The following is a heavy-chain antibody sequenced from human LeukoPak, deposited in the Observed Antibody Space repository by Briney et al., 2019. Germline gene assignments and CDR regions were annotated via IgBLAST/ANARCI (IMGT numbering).Heavy chain of an antibody. CDR3: ARDQGYYYGIDV. J-gene: IGHJ6*02. Sequence: SETLSLTCAVYGGSFSGYYWSWIRQPPGKGLEWIGEINHSGSTNYNPSLKSRVTISVDTSKNQFSLKLSSVTAADTAVYYCARDQGYYYGIDVWGQGTTVTVSS. V-gene: IGHV4-34*01. CDR1: GGSFSGYY. CDR2: INHSGST.